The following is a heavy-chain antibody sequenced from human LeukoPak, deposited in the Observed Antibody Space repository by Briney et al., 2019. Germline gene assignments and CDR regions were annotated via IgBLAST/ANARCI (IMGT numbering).Heavy chain of an antibody. CDR1: GFTFSSYW. Sequence: GGSLRLSCAASGFTFSSYWMSWVRQAPGKGLEWVANIKQDGSEKYYVDSVKGRFTISRDNAKNSLYLQMNSLRAEDTAVYYCARSSRSGRVGATSDYWGQGTLVTVSS. J-gene: IGHJ4*02. CDR2: IKQDGSEK. D-gene: IGHD1-26*01. CDR3: ARSSRSGRVGATSDY. V-gene: IGHV3-7*01.